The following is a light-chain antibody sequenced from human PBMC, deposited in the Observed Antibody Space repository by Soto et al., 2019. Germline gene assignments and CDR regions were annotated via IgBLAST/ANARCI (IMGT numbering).Light chain of an antibody. Sequence: QSALTQPASVSGSPGQSITISCTGTSSDVGSYNLVSWYQQHPGKAPKLMIYEDTKRPSGVSNRFSGSKSGNTASLTISGLKAEDEADYYCSSYAGSNTYVVFGGGTQLTVL. CDR2: EDT. CDR3: SSYAGSNTYVV. J-gene: IGLJ2*01. CDR1: SSDVGSYNL. V-gene: IGLV2-23*01.